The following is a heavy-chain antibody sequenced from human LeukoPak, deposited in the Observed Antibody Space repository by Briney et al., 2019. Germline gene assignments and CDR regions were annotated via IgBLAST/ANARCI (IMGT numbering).Heavy chain of an antibody. CDR2: INHSGST. J-gene: IGHJ4*02. V-gene: IGHV4-34*01. CDR1: GGSFSGYY. Sequence: SETLSLTCAVYGGSFSGYYWSWIRQPPGKGLEWIGEINHSGSTNYNPSLKSRVTISVDTSKNQFSLKLSSVTAADTAVYYCARGPYYPEFDYWGQGTLVTVSS. CDR3: ARGPYYPEFDY. D-gene: IGHD2-21*01.